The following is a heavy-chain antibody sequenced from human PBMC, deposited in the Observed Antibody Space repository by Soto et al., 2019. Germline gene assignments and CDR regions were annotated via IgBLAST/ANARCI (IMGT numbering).Heavy chain of an antibody. CDR2: IYSNGNT. Sequence: GGSLRLSCAASGFTVSSNYMSWVRQAPGKGLEWVSTIYSNGNTCYADSVKGRFTISRDKSKNTLYLQMNSLRAEDTAVYYCARDFPLSEYRFNGSYYYNYWGQGTLVTVSS. CDR1: GFTVSSNY. J-gene: IGHJ4*02. D-gene: IGHD3-10*01. CDR3: ARDFPLSEYRFNGSYYYNY. V-gene: IGHV3-53*01.